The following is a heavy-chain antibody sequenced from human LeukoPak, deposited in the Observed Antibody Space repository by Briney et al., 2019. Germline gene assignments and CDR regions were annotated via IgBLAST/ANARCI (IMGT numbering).Heavy chain of an antibody. CDR1: GFTFSNYA. D-gene: IGHD6-13*01. V-gene: IGHV3-23*01. CDR3: AREDRWGSREFDY. CDR2: ISNSGGST. Sequence: PGGSLRLSCAASGFTFSNYAMSWVRQAPGKGLEWVSAISNSGGSTYYADSVKGRFTISRDNSKNTLYLQMNSLRAEDTAVYYCAREDRWGSREFDYWGQGTLVTVSS. J-gene: IGHJ4*02.